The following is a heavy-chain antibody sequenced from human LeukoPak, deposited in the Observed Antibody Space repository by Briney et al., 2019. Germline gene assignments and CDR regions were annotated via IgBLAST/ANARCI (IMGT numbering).Heavy chain of an antibody. CDR1: GGSISSYY. CDR3: ARGVVPAAASWFDP. J-gene: IGHJ5*02. CDR2: IYTSGST. Sequence: PSETLSLTCTVSGGSISSYYWSWIRQPPGKGLEWIGYIYTSGSTNYNPSLKSRVTISVDTSKNQLSLKLSSVTAADTAVYYCARGVVPAAASWFDPWGQGTLVTVSS. D-gene: IGHD2-2*01. V-gene: IGHV4-4*09.